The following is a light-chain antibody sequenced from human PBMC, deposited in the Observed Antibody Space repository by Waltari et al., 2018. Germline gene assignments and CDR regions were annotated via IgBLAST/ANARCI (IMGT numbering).Light chain of an antibody. CDR3: QAWDSSTAYV. Sequence: SYELTQPPSVSVSPGQTASITCSGDKLGDKYASWYQQKPGQHPVLVIYQDSKRPSGIPERFSGSKSANTATLSISGTQAMDEADYYCQAWDSSTAYVFGTGTKVTVL. CDR1: KLGDKY. CDR2: QDS. J-gene: IGLJ1*01. V-gene: IGLV3-1*01.